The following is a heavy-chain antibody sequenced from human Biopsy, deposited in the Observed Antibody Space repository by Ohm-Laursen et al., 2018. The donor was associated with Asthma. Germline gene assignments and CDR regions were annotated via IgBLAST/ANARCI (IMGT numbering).Heavy chain of an antibody. CDR1: GDSISSYH. CDR2: VFYGGAT. V-gene: IGHV4-59*07. Sequence: SDTLSFTCTVSGDSISSYHWSWIRQPPGKGLEWIGYVFYGGATNYNPSLKSRVTISVDTSKNQFFLRLSSVTAADTAVYYCARGVVYGGDSYAEYFQHWGQGTLVTVSS. CDR3: ARGVVYGGDSYAEYFQH. J-gene: IGHJ1*01. D-gene: IGHD4-23*01.